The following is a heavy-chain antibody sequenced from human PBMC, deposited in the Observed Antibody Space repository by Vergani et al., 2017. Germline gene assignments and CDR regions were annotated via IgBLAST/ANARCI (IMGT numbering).Heavy chain of an antibody. CDR2: IYYSGLT. J-gene: IGHJ3*01. CDR1: ADSISSGSYY. CDR3: ASDGVSPAEIDPKNAFHV. Sequence: QLQLQQSGPGLVKPSETLFLTCTVSADSISSGSYYWGWIRQPPGKSLEWIGSIYYSGLTYYNPSLKSRVAISVDTSKNQFSLRLTSATAADTAVYFCASDGVSPAEIDPKNAFHVWGQGTRVSV. D-gene: IGHD2-8*01. V-gene: IGHV4-39*07.